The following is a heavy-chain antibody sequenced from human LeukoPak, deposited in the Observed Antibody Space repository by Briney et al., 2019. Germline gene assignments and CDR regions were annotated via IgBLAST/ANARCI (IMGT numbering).Heavy chain of an antibody. CDR2: ISGSGGST. V-gene: IGHV3-23*01. J-gene: IGHJ4*02. CDR1: GFTFSSYS. CDR3: ATRLNTAGYYFDY. D-gene: IGHD5-18*01. Sequence: GGSLRLSCAASGFTFSSYSMNWVRQAPGKGLEWVSAISGSGGSTYYADSVKGRFTISRDNSKNALYLQMNSLRAEDTAVYYCATRLNTAGYYFDYWGQGTLVTVSS.